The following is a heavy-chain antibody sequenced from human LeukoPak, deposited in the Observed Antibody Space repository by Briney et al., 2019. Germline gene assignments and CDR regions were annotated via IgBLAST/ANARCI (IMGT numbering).Heavy chain of an antibody. Sequence: GRSLRLSCASSGFTFSSYNMDWVRQAPGKGLEWVSFIDSSSRYIYQADSVKGQFTISRDNAKSSVFLQMNSLRAEDTAVYYCARVGGHCTSTSCPPPDYWGQGTLVTVSS. D-gene: IGHD2-2*01. V-gene: IGHV3-21*01. CDR2: IDSSSRYI. CDR1: GFTFSSYN. J-gene: IGHJ4*02. CDR3: ARVGGHCTSTSCPPPDY.